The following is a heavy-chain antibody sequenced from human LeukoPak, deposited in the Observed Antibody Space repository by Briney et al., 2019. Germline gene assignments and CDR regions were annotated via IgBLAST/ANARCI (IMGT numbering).Heavy chain of an antibody. Sequence: SVKVSCKASRDTFRRYSITWVRQAPGQGLEWMGRIIPMLGTRNHAQKFQDRVTITADTPTSTAYMELSRLKSEDTAVYYCATSATYYYDSTGYTDLDNWGQGILVTVSS. V-gene: IGHV1-69*08. D-gene: IGHD3-22*01. J-gene: IGHJ4*02. CDR1: RDTFRRYS. CDR2: IIPMLGTR. CDR3: ATSATYYYDSTGYTDLDN.